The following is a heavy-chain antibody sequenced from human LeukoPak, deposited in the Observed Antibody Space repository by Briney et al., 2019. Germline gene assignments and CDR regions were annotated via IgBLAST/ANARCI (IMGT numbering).Heavy chain of an antibody. CDR2: IKLDGSEK. CDR3: AKRGYDTSGYYGYFDY. J-gene: IGHJ4*02. CDR1: GFTFSSYW. Sequence: GGSLRLSCAASGFTFSSYWMSWVRQTPGKGLEWVANIKLDGSEKYYVDSVKGRFTISRDNSNNTLYLQMNSLRAEDTAVYYCAKRGYDTSGYYGYFDYWAQGTLVTVSS. D-gene: IGHD3-22*01. V-gene: IGHV3-7*03.